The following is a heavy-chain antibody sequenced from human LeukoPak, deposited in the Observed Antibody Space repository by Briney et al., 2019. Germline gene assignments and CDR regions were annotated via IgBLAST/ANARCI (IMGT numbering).Heavy chain of an antibody. Sequence: ASVKVSCKASGYTFTSYAMNWVRQAPGQGLEWMGWINTNTGNPTYAQGFTGRFVFSLDTSVSTAYLQISSLKAEDTAVYYCARDVISRNMITLGLGYWGQGTLVTVSS. CDR2: INTNTGNP. D-gene: IGHD3-16*01. J-gene: IGHJ4*02. CDR3: ARDVISRNMITLGLGY. CDR1: GYTFTSYA. V-gene: IGHV7-4-1*02.